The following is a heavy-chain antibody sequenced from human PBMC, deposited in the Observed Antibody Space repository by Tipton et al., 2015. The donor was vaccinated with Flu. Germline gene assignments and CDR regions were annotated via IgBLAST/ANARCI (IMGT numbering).Heavy chain of an antibody. D-gene: IGHD1-26*01. CDR2: IYHSGST. Sequence: TLSFTCTVSGYSISSGYYWGWIRQPPGKGLEWIGSIYHSGSTYYNPSLKSRVTISVDTSKNQFPLKLSSVTAADTAVYYCARQLSVGATSGFDYWGQGTLVTVSS. CDR3: ARQLSVGATSGFDY. CDR1: GYSISSGYY. J-gene: IGHJ4*02. V-gene: IGHV4-38-2*02.